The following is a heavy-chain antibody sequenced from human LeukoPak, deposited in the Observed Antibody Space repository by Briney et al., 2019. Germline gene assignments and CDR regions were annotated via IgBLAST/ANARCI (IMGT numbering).Heavy chain of an antibody. J-gene: IGHJ6*02. D-gene: IGHD4-17*01. CDR2: MNPNSGNT. CDR3: ARSLTTVYYYGMDV. CDR1: GYTFTSYD. Sequence: GASVKVSCKASGYTFTSYDINWVRQATGQGLEWMGWMNPNSGNTGYAQKFQGRVTMTRNTSISTAYMELSSLRSEDTVVYYCARSLTTVYYYGMDVWGQGTTVTVSS. V-gene: IGHV1-8*01.